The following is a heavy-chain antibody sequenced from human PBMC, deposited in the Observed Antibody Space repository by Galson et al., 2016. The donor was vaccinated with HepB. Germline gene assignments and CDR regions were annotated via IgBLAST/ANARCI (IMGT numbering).Heavy chain of an antibody. CDR2: IYSGNNA. V-gene: IGHV3-53*01. J-gene: IGHJ4*02. D-gene: IGHD3-10*01. CDR1: GFSVSQNY. Sequence: SLRLSCAVSGFSVSQNYMTWVRQAPGKGLEWLSVIYSGNNAYYADSVKGRFTISRDNFRNTLHLQINSLRGEDTAVYYCARAGSRVGFYLRFGFFDSWGQGTLVTVSS. CDR3: ARAGSRVGFYLRFGFFDS.